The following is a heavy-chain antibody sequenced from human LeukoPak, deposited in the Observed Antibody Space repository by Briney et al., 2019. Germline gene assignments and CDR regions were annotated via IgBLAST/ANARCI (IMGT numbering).Heavy chain of an antibody. D-gene: IGHD6-19*01. Sequence: PSETLSLTCTVSGGSISSSYWSWIRQPAGKGLEWIGRISTSGSTNYKPSLKSRVTMSVDTSKNQFSLKLSSVTAADTAVYYCARNTRGGIAVAGPGWFDPWGQGTLVTVSS. CDR1: GGSISSSY. J-gene: IGHJ5*02. V-gene: IGHV4-4*07. CDR2: ISTSGST. CDR3: ARNTRGGIAVAGPGWFDP.